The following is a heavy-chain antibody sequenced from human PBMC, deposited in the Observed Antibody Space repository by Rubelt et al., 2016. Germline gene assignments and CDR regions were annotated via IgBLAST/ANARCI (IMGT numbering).Heavy chain of an antibody. CDR2: IYYSGST. CDR3: ARDLNDSLDY. J-gene: IGHJ4*02. Sequence: QVQLQESGPGLVKPSETLSLTCTVSGGSISPYYWSWIRQPPGKGLEWLGYIYYSGSTNYNPSLTSRVTISVDTSKNQVSLKLSSVTAADTAVYYCARDLNDSLDYWGQGTLVTVSS. CDR1: GGSISPYY. D-gene: IGHD3-3*01. V-gene: IGHV4-59*01.